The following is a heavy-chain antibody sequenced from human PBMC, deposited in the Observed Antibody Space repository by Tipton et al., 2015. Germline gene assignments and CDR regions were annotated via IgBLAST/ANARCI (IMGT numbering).Heavy chain of an antibody. D-gene: IGHD3-16*01. CDR1: GGSFSGYY. Sequence: TLSLTCTVSGGSFSGYYWSWIRQTPGEGLEWIGEINDSGSTNYNPSLKTRVTISGDTSKNQFSLELNSVTAADTAVYYCARERENSYGSFDHWGQGSLVTVSS. CDR3: ARERENSYGSFDH. V-gene: IGHV4-34*01. J-gene: IGHJ4*02. CDR2: INDSGST.